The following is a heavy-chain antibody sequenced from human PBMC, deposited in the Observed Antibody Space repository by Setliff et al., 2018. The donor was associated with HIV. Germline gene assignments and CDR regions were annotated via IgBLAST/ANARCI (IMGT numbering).Heavy chain of an antibody. D-gene: IGHD6-19*01. J-gene: IGHJ2*01. CDR1: GGSISSYS. V-gene: IGHV4-59*08. Sequence: SETLSLTCSISGGSISSYSWSWIRQVPGKGLEWIGSIYHSGVTYYNPSLKSRVTISVDTSKNQFSLKLSSVTAADTAVYYCARGLSSGWYGYWYFDLWGRGTLVTVSS. CDR3: ARGLSSGWYGYWYFDL. CDR2: IYHSGVT.